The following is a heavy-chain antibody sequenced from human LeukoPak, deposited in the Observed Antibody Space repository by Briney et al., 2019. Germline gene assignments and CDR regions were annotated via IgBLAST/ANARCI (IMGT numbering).Heavy chain of an antibody. CDR3: ARGGYYDTHADY. Sequence: KAGGSLRLSCAASGFTFSTYSMNWVRQAPGKGLEWVSSISSSSSYIYYADSVKGRFTISRDNAKNSLYLQMNSLRAEDTAVYYCARGGYYDTHADYWGQGTLVTVSS. V-gene: IGHV3-21*01. D-gene: IGHD3-22*01. CDR2: ISSSSSYI. CDR1: GFTFSTYS. J-gene: IGHJ4*02.